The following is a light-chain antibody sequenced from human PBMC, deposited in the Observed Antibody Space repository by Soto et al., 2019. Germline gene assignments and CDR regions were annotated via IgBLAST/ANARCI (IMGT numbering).Light chain of an antibody. CDR1: SSDVGGYNY. J-gene: IGLJ2*01. Sequence: QSVLTQPASVSGSPGQSITISCTGTSSDVGGYNYVSWYQQHPGKAPKLMIYEVIQRPSGVSNRFSGSKAGNTASLTISGLQAEDEADYYCCSYTSSDSYVVFGGGTKPTVL. CDR3: CSYTSSDSYVV. CDR2: EVI. V-gene: IGLV2-14*01.